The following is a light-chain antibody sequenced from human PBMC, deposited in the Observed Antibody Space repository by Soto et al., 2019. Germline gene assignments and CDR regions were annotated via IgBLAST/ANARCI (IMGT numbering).Light chain of an antibody. V-gene: IGKV1-39*01. Sequence: DIQMTQSPSSLSASVGDRVSITCRASQNVSKYLNWYQQKPGKAPKLLIHTASSLQSWVASGFSGSGFGTEFTLTISNLQPEDFANCYCQQSYSVPLAFGGGTKVEIK. J-gene: IGKJ4*01. CDR2: TAS. CDR1: QNVSKY. CDR3: QQSYSVPLA.